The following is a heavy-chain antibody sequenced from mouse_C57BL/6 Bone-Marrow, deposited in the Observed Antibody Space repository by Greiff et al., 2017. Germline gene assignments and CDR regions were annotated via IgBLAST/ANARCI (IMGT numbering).Heavy chain of an antibody. Sequence: QVQLQQSGAELVRPGPSVKVSCKASGYAFTNYLIEWVKQRPGQGLEWIGVINPGSGGTNYNEKFKGKATLTADKSSSTAYMQLSSLTSEDSAVYFCAREGGLLLFAYWGQGTLVTVSA. D-gene: IGHD2-3*01. J-gene: IGHJ3*01. CDR2: INPGSGGT. CDR1: GYAFTNYL. CDR3: AREGGLLLFAY. V-gene: IGHV1-54*01.